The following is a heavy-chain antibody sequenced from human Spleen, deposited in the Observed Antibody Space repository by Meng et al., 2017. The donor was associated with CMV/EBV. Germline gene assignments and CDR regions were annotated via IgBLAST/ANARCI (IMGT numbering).Heavy chain of an antibody. CDR1: GFSVSNNY. V-gene: IGHV3-66*02. CDR3: ATQRLIYGISYGFYFDC. J-gene: IGHJ4*02. CDR2: IYTGGST. Sequence: GESLKISCAASGFSVSNNYMSWVRQAQGKGLEWVSVIYTGGSTYYADSVKGRFTISRDNSKNTLYLQINSLRAEDTAVYYCATQRLIYGISYGFYFDCWGQGTPVTVSS. D-gene: IGHD5-18*01.